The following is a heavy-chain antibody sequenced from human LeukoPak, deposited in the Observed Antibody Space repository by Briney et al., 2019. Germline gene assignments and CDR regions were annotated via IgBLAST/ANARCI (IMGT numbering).Heavy chain of an antibody. CDR3: ARGHVSGGGLYYFNS. Sequence: ASVKVSCKASGYTFTSYGISWVRQAPGQGLEWMGWMNPNNGKTAYAQKFQGRVTITRNTAITTAHMELSSLRSDDTAVYYCARGHVSGGGLYYFNSWGQGTLVTVSS. CDR2: MNPNNGKT. D-gene: IGHD2-8*02. J-gene: IGHJ4*02. CDR1: GYTFTSYG. V-gene: IGHV1-8*03.